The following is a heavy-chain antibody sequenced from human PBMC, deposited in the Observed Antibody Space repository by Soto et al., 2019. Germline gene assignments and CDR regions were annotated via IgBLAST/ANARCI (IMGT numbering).Heavy chain of an antibody. CDR3: AKEGDKPWERPVFFDY. CDR2: ISWDGGST. J-gene: IGHJ4*02. V-gene: IGHV3-43*01. Sequence: EVQLVESGGVVVQPGGSLRLSCAASGFTFDDYTMHWVRQAPGKGLEWVSLISWDGGSTYYADSVKGRFTISRDNSKNSLYLQMNSLRTEDTALYYCAKEGDKPWERPVFFDYWGQGTLVTVSS. D-gene: IGHD1-26*01. CDR1: GFTFDDYT.